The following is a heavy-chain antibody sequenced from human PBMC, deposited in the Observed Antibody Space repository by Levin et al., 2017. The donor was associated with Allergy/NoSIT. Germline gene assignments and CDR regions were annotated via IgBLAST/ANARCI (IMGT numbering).Heavy chain of an antibody. V-gene: IGHV4-39*01. CDR1: GGSVSSKTDY. CDR2: IYFSET. J-gene: IGHJ4*02. D-gene: IGHD7-27*01. Sequence: SSETLSLTCTVSGGSVSSKTDYWGWIRQPPGKGLEWVGSIYFSETYYNPSLNSRVTISVDTSKNQFTLNLRSVSATATALYYCARLRDQQSGPNWGFDCWGQGTLVTVSS. CDR3: ARLRDQQSGPNWGFDC.